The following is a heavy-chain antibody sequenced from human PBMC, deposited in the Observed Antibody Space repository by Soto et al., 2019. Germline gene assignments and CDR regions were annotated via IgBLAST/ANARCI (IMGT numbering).Heavy chain of an antibody. J-gene: IGHJ6*02. V-gene: IGHV3-33*01. CDR3: AREHYYYYGMDV. Sequence: GGSLRLSCAASGFTFSSYGMHWVRQAPGKGLEWVAVIWYDGSNKYYADSVKGRFTISRDNSKNTLYLQMNSLRAEDTAVYYCAREHYYYYGMDVWGQGTTVTVSS. CDR1: GFTFSSYG. CDR2: IWYDGSNK.